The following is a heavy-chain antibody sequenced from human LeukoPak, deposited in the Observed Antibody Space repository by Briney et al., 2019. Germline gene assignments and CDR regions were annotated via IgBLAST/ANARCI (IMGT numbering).Heavy chain of an antibody. Sequence: ASVKVSCKASDYTFTTYGISWVRQAPGQGLEWMGGIIPIFGTANYAQKFQGRVTITADESTSTAYMELSSLRSEDTAVYYCARGRYCSSTSCRILNWFDPWGQGTLVTVSS. CDR2: IIPIFGTA. J-gene: IGHJ5*02. D-gene: IGHD2-2*01. V-gene: IGHV1-69*13. CDR3: ARGRYCSSTSCRILNWFDP. CDR1: DYTFTTYG.